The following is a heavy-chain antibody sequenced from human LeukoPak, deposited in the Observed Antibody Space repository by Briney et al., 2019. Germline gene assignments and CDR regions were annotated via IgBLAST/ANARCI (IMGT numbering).Heavy chain of an antibody. CDR2: INPNSGGT. Sequence: ASVKVSCKASGHTFTGYYMHWVRQAPGQGLEWMGWINPNSGGTNYAQKFQGRVTMTRDTSISTAYMELSRLRSDDTAVYYCARNDILTGYYAGHWGQGTLVTVSS. J-gene: IGHJ4*02. V-gene: IGHV1-2*02. D-gene: IGHD3-9*01. CDR1: GHTFTGYY. CDR3: ARNDILTGYYAGH.